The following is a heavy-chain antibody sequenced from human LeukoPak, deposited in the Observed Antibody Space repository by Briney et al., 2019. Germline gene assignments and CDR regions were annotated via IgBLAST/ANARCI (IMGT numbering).Heavy chain of an antibody. CDR2: ISWNSGSI. Sequence: GGSLRLSCAASGFTFDDYAMHWVRQAPGKGLEWVSGISWNSGSIGYADSVKGRFTISRDNAKNSLYLQMNSLRAEDTAVYYCARDVDYYDSSGPGAFDIWGQGTMVTVSS. V-gene: IGHV3-9*01. CDR1: GFTFDDYA. D-gene: IGHD3-22*01. CDR3: ARDVDYYDSSGPGAFDI. J-gene: IGHJ3*02.